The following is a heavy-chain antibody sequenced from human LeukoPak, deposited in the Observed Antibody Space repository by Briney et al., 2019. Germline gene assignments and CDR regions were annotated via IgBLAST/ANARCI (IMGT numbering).Heavy chain of an antibody. D-gene: IGHD6-6*01. CDR2: IYYSGST. J-gene: IGHJ4*02. Sequence: SETLSLTCTVSGGSISSHYWSWIRQPPGKGLEWIGYIYYSGSTNYNPSLKSRVTISVDTSKNQFSLKLSSVTAADTAVYYCARVRKLEYSSSSGHFDYWGQGALVTVSS. V-gene: IGHV4-59*11. CDR1: GGSISSHY. CDR3: ARVRKLEYSSSSGHFDY.